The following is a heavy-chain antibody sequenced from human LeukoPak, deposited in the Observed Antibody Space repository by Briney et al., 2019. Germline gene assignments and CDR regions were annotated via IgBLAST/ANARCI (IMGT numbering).Heavy chain of an antibody. J-gene: IGHJ4*02. CDR3: AKDPGYGGNSPFDY. D-gene: IGHD4-23*01. CDR2: ISGSGGST. V-gene: IGHV3-23*01. CDR1: GFTFSSYA. Sequence: PGGSLRLSCAASGFTFSSYAMSWLRQAPGEGLEWVSAISGSGGSTYYADSVKGRFTISRDNSKHTLYLQMNSLRAEDTAVYYCAKDPGYGGNSPFDYWGQGTLVTVSS.